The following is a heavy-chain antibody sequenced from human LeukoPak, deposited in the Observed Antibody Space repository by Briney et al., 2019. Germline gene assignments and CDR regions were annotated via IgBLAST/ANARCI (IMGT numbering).Heavy chain of an antibody. J-gene: IGHJ6*03. V-gene: IGHV4-39*01. CDR1: GGSISSRPYD. CDR2: IFYGGST. CDR3: ARHKDYYYSYMDV. Sequence: SETLSLTCTVSGGSISSRPYDWGWIRQPPGKGLEWIGSIFYGGSTYYNPSLRSRVTISVDTSKNQFSLKLSSVTAADTAVYYCARHKDYYYSYMDVWGKGTTVTISS.